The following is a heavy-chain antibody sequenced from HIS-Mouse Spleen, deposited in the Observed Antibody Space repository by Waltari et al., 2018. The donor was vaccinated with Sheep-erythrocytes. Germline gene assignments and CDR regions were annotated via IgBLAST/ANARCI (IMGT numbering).Heavy chain of an antibody. CDR2: IIPLLGIA. CDR1: GGTFSSYA. J-gene: IGHJ4*02. V-gene: IGHV1-69*04. D-gene: IGHD1-26*01. CDR3: AQTGATTPHFDY. Sequence: QVQLVQSGAEVKKPGSSVKVSCKASGGTFSSYAISWVRQAPGQGLEWMGRIIPLLGIANYAPKFQGRVTITADKSTSTAYMELSSLRSEDTAVYYCAQTGATTPHFDYWGQGTLVTVSS.